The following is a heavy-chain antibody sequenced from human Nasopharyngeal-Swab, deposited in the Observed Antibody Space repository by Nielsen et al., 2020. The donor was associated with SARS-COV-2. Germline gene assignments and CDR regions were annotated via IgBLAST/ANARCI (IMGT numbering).Heavy chain of an antibody. Sequence: GGSLRLSCAASGFTFSSYSMNWVRQAPGKGLEWVSSISSSSSYIYYADSVKGRFTISRDNAKNSLYLQMNSLRAGDTAVYYCARGYDYVWGSYPEGAFDIWGQGTMVTVSS. V-gene: IGHV3-21*01. CDR2: ISSSSSYI. CDR1: GFTFSSYS. CDR3: ARGYDYVWGSYPEGAFDI. J-gene: IGHJ3*02. D-gene: IGHD3-16*02.